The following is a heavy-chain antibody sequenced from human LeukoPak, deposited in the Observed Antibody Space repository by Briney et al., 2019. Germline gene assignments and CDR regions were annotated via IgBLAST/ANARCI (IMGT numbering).Heavy chain of an antibody. CDR3: ARVRSVVVAATRFDP. V-gene: IGHV4-59*06. CDR2: IYYSGST. J-gene: IGHJ5*02. D-gene: IGHD2-15*01. CDR1: GGSISSYY. Sequence: PSETLSLTCTVSGGSISSYYWSWIRQHPGKGLEWIGYIYYSGSTYYNPSLKSRVTISVDTSKNQFSLKLSSVTAADTAVYYCARVRSVVVAATRFDPWGQGTLVTVSS.